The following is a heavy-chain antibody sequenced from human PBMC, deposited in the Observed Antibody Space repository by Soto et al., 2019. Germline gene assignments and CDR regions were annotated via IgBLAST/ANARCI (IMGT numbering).Heavy chain of an antibody. V-gene: IGHV7-4-1*01. D-gene: IGHD3-22*01. CDR2: INTNTGNP. CDR1: GYTFTSYA. J-gene: IGHJ5*02. Sequence: ASVKVSCKASGYTFTSYAINWVRQAPGQGLEWMGWINTNTGNPTYAQGFTGRFVFSLDTSVSTAYLQICSLKAEDTAVYYCARGQYYYDSSGYYYGWFDPWGQGTLVTVS. CDR3: ARGQYYYDSSGYYYGWFDP.